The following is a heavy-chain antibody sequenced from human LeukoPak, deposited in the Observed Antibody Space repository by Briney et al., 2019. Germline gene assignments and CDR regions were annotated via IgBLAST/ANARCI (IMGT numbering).Heavy chain of an antibody. V-gene: IGHV3-21*01. CDR3: ARDEVLRFLEWFQPFDY. CDR2: ISSSSSYI. D-gene: IGHD3-3*01. J-gene: IGHJ4*02. CDR1: GFTLSSYW. Sequence: GGSLRLSCAASGFTLSSYWMSWVRQAPGKGLEWVSSISSSSSYIYYADSVKGRFTISRDNAKNSLYLQMNSLRAEGTAVYYCARDEVLRFLEWFQPFDYWGQGTLVTVSS.